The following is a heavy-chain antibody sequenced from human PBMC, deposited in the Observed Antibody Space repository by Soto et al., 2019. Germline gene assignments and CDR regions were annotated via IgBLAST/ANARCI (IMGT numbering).Heavy chain of an antibody. D-gene: IGHD3-10*01. CDR1: GFPFSTTD. J-gene: IGHJ5*02. CDR3: AKNSGWFNT. Sequence: EFQVMQSGGGLVQPGGSLRLACAASGFPFSTTDMSWVRQAPGKGLEWVSTISGGGETTYYADSVKGRFTISRDNFKNTVYLQMDGLRVDVTALYYCAKNSGWFNTWGQGDLVTVSS. V-gene: IGHV3-23*01. CDR2: ISGGGETT.